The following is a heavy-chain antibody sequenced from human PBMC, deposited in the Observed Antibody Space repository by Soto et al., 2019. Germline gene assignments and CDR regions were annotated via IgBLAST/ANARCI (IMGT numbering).Heavy chain of an antibody. V-gene: IGHV3-30*04. Sequence: GGSLRLSCAASGFTFSSYAMHWVRQAPGKGLEWVAVISYDGSNKYYADSVKGRFTISRDNSKNTLYLQMNSLRAEDTAVYYCARGTTAARPAFDIWGQGTMVTVSS. CDR2: ISYDGSNK. CDR1: GFTFSSYA. D-gene: IGHD6-6*01. J-gene: IGHJ3*02. CDR3: ARGTTAARPAFDI.